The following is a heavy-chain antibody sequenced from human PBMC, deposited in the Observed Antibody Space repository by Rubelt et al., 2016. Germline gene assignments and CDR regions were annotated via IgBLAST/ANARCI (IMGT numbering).Heavy chain of an antibody. V-gene: IGHV3-23*01. D-gene: IGHD6-19*01. CDR3: AKDLRGTVADAFDV. CDR2: ISGST. J-gene: IGHJ3*01. Sequence: RQAPGKGLEWVSAISGSTYYADSVKGRFIISRDNSKNTVYLQMNSLRAEDTAIYYCAKDLRGTVADAFDVWGQGTMVTVSS.